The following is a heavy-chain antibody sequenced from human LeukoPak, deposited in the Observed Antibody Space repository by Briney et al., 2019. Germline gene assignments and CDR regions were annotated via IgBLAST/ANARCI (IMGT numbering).Heavy chain of an antibody. J-gene: IGHJ3*02. Sequence: GASVKLSCKASGYTFTSYYMHWMRQPPGQGLEWMGIINPSGGSTSYAQKFQGRVTMTRDTSTSTVYMELSSLRSEDTAVYYCARDLDMVRGVIITSAFDIWGQGTMVTVSS. V-gene: IGHV1-46*03. CDR1: GYTFTSYY. CDR2: INPSGGST. D-gene: IGHD3-10*01. CDR3: ARDLDMVRGVIITSAFDI.